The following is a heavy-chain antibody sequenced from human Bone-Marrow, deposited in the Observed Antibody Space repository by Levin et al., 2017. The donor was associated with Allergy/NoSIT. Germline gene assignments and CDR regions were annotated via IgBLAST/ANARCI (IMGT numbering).Heavy chain of an antibody. CDR1: GFSFDDYA. CDR2: ISWKSVSI. J-gene: IGHJ4*02. D-gene: IGHD3-22*01. CDR3: TRGQDYNDGSGYWGRYYFDD. Sequence: GGSLRLSCAASGFSFDDYAMHWVRQVPGKGLEWVSGISWKSVSIGYADSVKGRFTISRDNAKNSLYLQMNTLRTEDTALYYCTRGQDYNDGSGYWGRYYFDDWGQGTLVTVSS. V-gene: IGHV3-9*01.